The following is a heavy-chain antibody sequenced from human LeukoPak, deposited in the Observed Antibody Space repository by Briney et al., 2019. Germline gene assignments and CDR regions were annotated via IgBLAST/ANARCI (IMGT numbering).Heavy chain of an antibody. CDR3: ARDHPYYYDSSGYYDYPYFDY. Sequence: GASVKVSCKASGYTFTGYYMHWVRQAPGQGLEWMGWINPNSGGTNYAQKFQGWVTMTRDTSISTAYMELSRLRSDDTAVYYCARDHPYYYDSSGYYDYPYFDYWGQGTLVTVSS. V-gene: IGHV1-2*04. CDR1: GYTFTGYY. D-gene: IGHD3-22*01. CDR2: INPNSGGT. J-gene: IGHJ4*02.